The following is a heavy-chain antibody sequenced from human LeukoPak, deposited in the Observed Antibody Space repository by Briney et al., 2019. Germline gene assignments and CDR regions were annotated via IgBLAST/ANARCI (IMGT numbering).Heavy chain of an antibody. D-gene: IGHD2-15*01. CDR1: GFTFSSYG. Sequence: PGGPLRLSCAASGFTFSSYGMHWVRQAPGKGLEWVAFIRYDGSNKYYTDSVKGRFTISRDNSKNTLYLQMNSLRAEDTAVYYCAKDRSRDLVVGYSWFDPWGQGTLVSVSS. CDR3: AKDRSRDLVVGYSWFDP. V-gene: IGHV3-30*02. CDR2: IRYDGSNK. J-gene: IGHJ5*02.